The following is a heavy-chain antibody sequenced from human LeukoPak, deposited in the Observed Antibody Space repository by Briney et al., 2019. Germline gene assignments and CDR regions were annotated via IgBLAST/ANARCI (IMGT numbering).Heavy chain of an antibody. CDR2: ISAYNGNT. D-gene: IGHD3-22*01. CDR1: GYTFTSYG. J-gene: IGHJ6*03. CDR3: ARGEVSYDSSGYYYYYYYMDV. Sequence: ASVKVSCKASGYTFTSYGISWVRQAPGQGLEWMGWISAYNGNTNYAQKLQGRVTMTTDTSTSTAYMELRSLRSDDTAVYYCARGEVSYDSSGYYYYYYYMDVWGKGTTVTVSS. V-gene: IGHV1-18*01.